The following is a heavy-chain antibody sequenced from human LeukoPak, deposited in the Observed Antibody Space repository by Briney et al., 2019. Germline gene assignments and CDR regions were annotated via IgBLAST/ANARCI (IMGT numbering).Heavy chain of an antibody. CDR1: GGSISSYY. J-gene: IGHJ4*02. V-gene: IGHV4-59*01. Sequence: SETLSLTCTVSGGSISSYYWSWIRQPPGKGLEWIGYIYYSGSTNYNPSLKSRVTISVDTSKNQFSLKLSSVTAADTAVYYCAREGLRDYFDYWGQGTLVTVSS. CDR3: AREGLRDYFDY. CDR2: IYYSGST.